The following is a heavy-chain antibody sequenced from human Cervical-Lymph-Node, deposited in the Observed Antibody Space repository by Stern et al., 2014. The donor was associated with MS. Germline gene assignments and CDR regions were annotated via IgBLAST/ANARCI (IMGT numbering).Heavy chain of an antibody. J-gene: IGHJ5*02. D-gene: IGHD2-15*01. CDR3: ARGVVSNRAAATLHNLFDP. CDR2: IIPILGLP. Sequence: VQLVESGAEVKKPGSSVNVSCKASGGTFSSSYAITWMRQAPGQGLEWMGRIIPILGLPNYAQQIQGKVHFTADTSTSTAYMELSSLRSEDTAVYYCARGVVSNRAAATLHNLFDPWGQGTLVTVSS. V-gene: IGHV1-69*09. CDR1: GGTFSSSYA.